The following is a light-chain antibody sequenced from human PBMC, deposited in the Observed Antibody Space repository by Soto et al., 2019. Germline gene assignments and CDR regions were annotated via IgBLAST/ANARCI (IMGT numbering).Light chain of an antibody. CDR3: CSYAGSYGVV. Sequence: QSALTQPRSVSGSPGHSVTISCTGTSSDVGGYNYVSWYQQHPGKAPKLMIYDVNKRPSGVPDRFSGSKSGNTASLTLSGLPAEDEADYSCCSYAGSYGVVFGGGTKLTVL. CDR1: SSDVGGYNY. J-gene: IGLJ2*01. V-gene: IGLV2-11*01. CDR2: DVN.